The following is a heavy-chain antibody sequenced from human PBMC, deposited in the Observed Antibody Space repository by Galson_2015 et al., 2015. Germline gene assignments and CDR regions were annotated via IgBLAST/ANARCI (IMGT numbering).Heavy chain of an antibody. CDR1: SYY. CDR3: ARLGIDSSGYPGWGWFDP. D-gene: IGHD3-22*01. J-gene: IGHJ5*02. Sequence: SYYWSWIRQPPGKGLEWIGYIYYSGSTNYNPSLKSRVTISVDTSKNQFSLKLSSVTAADTAVYYCARLGIDSSGYPGWGWFDPWGQGTLVTVSS. V-gene: IGHV4-61*07. CDR2: IYYSGST.